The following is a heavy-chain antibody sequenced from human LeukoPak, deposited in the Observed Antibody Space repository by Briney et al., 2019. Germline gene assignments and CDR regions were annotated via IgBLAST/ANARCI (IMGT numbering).Heavy chain of an antibody. CDR2: ISAYNGNT. D-gene: IGHD1-1*01. J-gene: IGHJ4*02. CDR3: ARDLLDDPLGSDY. V-gene: IGHV1-18*01. Sequence: ASVKVSCKASGYTFTSYGISWVRQAPGQGLEWMGWISAYNGNTNYAQKLQGRVTITADKSTSTAYMELSSLRSEDTAVYYCARDLLDDPLGSDYWGQGTLVTVSP. CDR1: GYTFTSYG.